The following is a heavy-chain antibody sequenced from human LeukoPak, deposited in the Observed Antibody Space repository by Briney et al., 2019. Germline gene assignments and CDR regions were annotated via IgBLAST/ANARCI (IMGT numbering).Heavy chain of an antibody. CDR3: ARSSYGDYYYFDY. V-gene: IGHV4-59*01. CDR1: GGSISSYS. J-gene: IGHJ4*02. CDR2: IYYTGST. Sequence: SETLSLTCTVSGGSISSYSWTWIRQPPGKGLEWIGYIYYTGSTNYNPSLKSRVTISVDTSKNQFSLKLSSVTAADTAVYYCARSSYGDYYYFDYWGQGTLVTVSS. D-gene: IGHD4-17*01.